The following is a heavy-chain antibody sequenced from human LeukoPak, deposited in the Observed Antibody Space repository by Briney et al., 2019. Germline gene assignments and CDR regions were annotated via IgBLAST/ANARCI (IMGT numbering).Heavy chain of an antibody. V-gene: IGHV4-30-2*01. J-gene: IGHJ4*02. D-gene: IGHD6-19*01. CDR2: IYHSGST. Sequence: SETLSLTCTVSGGSISSGGYYWSWIRQPPGKGLEWIGYIYHSGSTYYNPSLKSRVTISVDKSKNQFSLKLSSVTAADTAVYYCARADSSGWGTDWGQGTLVTVSS. CDR3: ARADSSGWGTD. CDR1: GGSISSGGYY.